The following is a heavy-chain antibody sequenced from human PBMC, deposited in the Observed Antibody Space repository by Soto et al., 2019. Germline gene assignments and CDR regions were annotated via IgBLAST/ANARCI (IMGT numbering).Heavy chain of an antibody. V-gene: IGHV4-34*01. CDR3: ARAPTRGYSTFFGRHHYGMDV. CDR2: IKHSGNT. J-gene: IGHJ6*02. D-gene: IGHD6-13*01. CDR1: GGSFSGFY. Sequence: SETLSLTCAVYGGSFSGFYWRWIRQPPGKGLEWIGEIKHSGNTNYNPSLKSRVTISIDTSKNQFSLLVSSVTAADTAVYYCARAPTRGYSTFFGRHHYGMDVWGQGTTVTVSS.